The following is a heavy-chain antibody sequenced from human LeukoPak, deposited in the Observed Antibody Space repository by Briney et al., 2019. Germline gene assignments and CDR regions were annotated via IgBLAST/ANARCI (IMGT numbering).Heavy chain of an antibody. Sequence: PSGTLSLTCTVSGGSISSYYWSWIRQPPGKGLEWIGYIYYSGSTNYNPSLKSRVTISVDTSKNQFSLKLSSVTAADTAVYYCARDTVGYDILTGYQMTWYFDLWGRGTLVTVSS. CDR2: IYYSGST. V-gene: IGHV4-59*01. D-gene: IGHD3-9*01. CDR3: ARDTVGYDILTGYQMTWYFDL. CDR1: GGSISSYY. J-gene: IGHJ2*01.